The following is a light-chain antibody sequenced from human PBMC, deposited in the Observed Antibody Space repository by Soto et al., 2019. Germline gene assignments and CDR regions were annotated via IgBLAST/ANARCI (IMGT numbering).Light chain of an antibody. CDR1: SNDVGGYAY. V-gene: IGLV2-11*01. CDR2: DVS. J-gene: IGLJ1*01. Sequence: QSVLTQPRSVSGSPGQSVTISCTGTSNDVGGYAYVSWYQHHPGKVPKLIIYDVSKRPSGVPDRFSGSKSGNTASLTISGLQAEDEADYYCCSFAGRYTYVFGSGTKLTVL. CDR3: CSFAGRYTYV.